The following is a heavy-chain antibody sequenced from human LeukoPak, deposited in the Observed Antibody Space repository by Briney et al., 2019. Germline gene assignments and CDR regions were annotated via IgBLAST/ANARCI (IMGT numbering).Heavy chain of an antibody. V-gene: IGHV4-30-4*07. J-gene: IGHJ4*02. D-gene: IGHD3-10*01. Sequence: SETLSLICAVSGGSISSGGYSWSWMRQPPGKGLEWIGYIYYSGSTYYNPSLKRRVNISVDTSKTQFSLQLTSVTASHTAGYLCARLGPGGHGEFHYWGEGPLVRVPS. CDR3: ARLGPGGHGEFHY. CDR2: IYYSGST. CDR1: GGSISSGGYS.